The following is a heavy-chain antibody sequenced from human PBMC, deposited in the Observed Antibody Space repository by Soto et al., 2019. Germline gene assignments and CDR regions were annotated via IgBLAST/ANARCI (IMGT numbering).Heavy chain of an antibody. D-gene: IGHD1-1*01. CDR2: IYPGDSDT. CDR3: LRLKRRWNDAFDI. Sequence: PGESLKISCKGSGYSLTSYWIGWVRQMPGKGLEWMGIIYPGDSDTRYSPSFQGQVTISADKSISTAYLQWSSLKASDTAMYYCLRLKRRWNDAFDIWGQGTMVTVSS. J-gene: IGHJ3*02. V-gene: IGHV5-51*01. CDR1: GYSLTSYW.